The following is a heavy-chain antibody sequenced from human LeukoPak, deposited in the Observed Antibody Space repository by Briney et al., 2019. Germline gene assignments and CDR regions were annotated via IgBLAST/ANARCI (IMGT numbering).Heavy chain of an antibody. CDR1: GFTFSSYS. CDR2: ISSSSSYI. V-gene: IGHV3-21*04. J-gene: IGHJ4*02. Sequence: GGSLRLSCAASGFTFSSYSMNWVRQAPGKGLEWVSSISSSSSYIYYADSVKGRFTISRDNSKNTLYLQMNSLRAEDTAVYYCAKEVRFLELDYWGQGTLVTVSS. D-gene: IGHD3-3*01. CDR3: AKEVRFLELDY.